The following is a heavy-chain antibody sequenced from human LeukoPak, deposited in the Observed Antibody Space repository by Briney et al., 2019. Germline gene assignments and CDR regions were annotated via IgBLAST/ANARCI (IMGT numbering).Heavy chain of an antibody. V-gene: IGHV1-69*04. D-gene: IGHD2-21*02. Sequence: SVKVSCKASGGTFSSYAISWVRQAPGQGLEWMGRIIPILGIANYAQKFQGRVTITADKSTSTAYMELSSLRSEDTAVYYCARETYYGGDCYSELWFDPWGQGTLVTVSS. J-gene: IGHJ5*02. CDR2: IIPILGIA. CDR1: GGTFSSYA. CDR3: ARETYYGGDCYSELWFDP.